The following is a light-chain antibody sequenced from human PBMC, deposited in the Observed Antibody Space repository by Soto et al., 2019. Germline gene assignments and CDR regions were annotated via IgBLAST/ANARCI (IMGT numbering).Light chain of an antibody. CDR2: GAS. CDR3: QQSYTTPIT. V-gene: IGKV3-15*01. Sequence: EVVMTQSPATLSVSPGERATLSCRAAQSIRSLLAWYQHKPGQAPRLLIYGASTRATAIPARFTGSGSGTEFTLTISSLQSEDFATYFCQQSYTTPITFGQGTRLEIK. CDR1: QSIRSL. J-gene: IGKJ5*01.